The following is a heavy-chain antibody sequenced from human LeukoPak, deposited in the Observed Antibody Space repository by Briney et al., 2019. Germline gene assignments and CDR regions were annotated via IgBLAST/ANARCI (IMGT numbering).Heavy chain of an antibody. V-gene: IGHV3-30*02. D-gene: IGHD5-18*01. CDR1: GFTFSSYG. Sequence: GGSLRLSCAASGFTFSSYGMHWVRQAPGKGLEWVAFIRYDGSNKYYADSVKGRFTISRDNSKNTLYLQMNSLRAEDTAVYYCASADTAMVTGSSFDYWGQGTLVTVSS. J-gene: IGHJ4*02. CDR3: ASADTAMVTGSSFDY. CDR2: IRYDGSNK.